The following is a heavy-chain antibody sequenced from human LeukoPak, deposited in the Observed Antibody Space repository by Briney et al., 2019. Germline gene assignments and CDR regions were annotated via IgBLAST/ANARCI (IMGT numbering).Heavy chain of an antibody. V-gene: IGHV3-49*03. CDR2: IRSKTYGGTT. CDR1: GFTFGDYG. D-gene: IGHD5-24*01. CDR3: TRDEAAWKGYNFDY. J-gene: IGHJ4*02. Sequence: GRSLRLSCTASGFTFGDYGMSWFRQAPGKGLEWVSFIRSKTYGGTTEYAASVKGRFTISRDDSKSIAYLQMNSLETEDTAVYYCTRDEAAWKGYNFDYWGREPWSPSPQ.